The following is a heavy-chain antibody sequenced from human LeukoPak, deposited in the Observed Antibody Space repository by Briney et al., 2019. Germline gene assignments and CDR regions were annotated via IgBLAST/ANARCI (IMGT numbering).Heavy chain of an antibody. J-gene: IGHJ4*02. CDR3: ARPPLVGYCSANSCYRLDY. D-gene: IGHD2-2*02. Sequence: GGSLSLSCAASGFTFRTYAMHWVRQAPGKGREWVALISYDGSNKDYADSVRGRFTISRDNSKNTLYLEMSSLRAEDTAVYYCARPPLVGYCSANSCYRLDYWGQGTLVTVSS. V-gene: IGHV3-30-3*01. CDR2: ISYDGSNK. CDR1: GFTFRTYA.